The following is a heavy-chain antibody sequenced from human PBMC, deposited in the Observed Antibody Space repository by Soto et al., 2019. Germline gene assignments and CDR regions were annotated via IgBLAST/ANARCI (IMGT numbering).Heavy chain of an antibody. V-gene: IGHV3-33*01. CDR3: ARGLSGSNFDY. CDR2: IWYDGSNK. Sequence: QVQLVESGGGVVQTGRSLRLSCAASGFTFSSYGMHWVRQAPGKGLEWVAVIWYDGSNKYYADSVKGRFTISRDNSKNTLYLQMNSLRAEDTAVYYCARGLSGSNFDYWGQGTLVTVSS. J-gene: IGHJ4*02. D-gene: IGHD2-15*01. CDR1: GFTFSSYG.